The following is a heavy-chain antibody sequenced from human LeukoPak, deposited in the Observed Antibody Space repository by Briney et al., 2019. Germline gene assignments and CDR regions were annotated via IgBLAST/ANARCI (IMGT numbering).Heavy chain of an antibody. J-gene: IGHJ5*02. V-gene: IGHV4-59*13. CDR3: AKMGGHFYDSSTYDPIWFDH. Sequence: SETLSLTCTVPGGSMRPSYWSWVRQAPRKGLEWIVYVYHSGRTNVGPSLKSRATILVDTSKNQFSLKQTSATAPDTALFYCAKMGGHFYDSSTYDPIWFDHWGQGIQVTVSS. D-gene: IGHD3-22*01. CDR1: GGSMRPSY. CDR2: VYHSGRT.